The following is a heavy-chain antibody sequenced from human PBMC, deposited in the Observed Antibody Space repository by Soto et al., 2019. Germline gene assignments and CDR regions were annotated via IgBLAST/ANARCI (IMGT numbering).Heavy chain of an antibody. D-gene: IGHD3-3*01. J-gene: IGHJ4*01. CDR3: AIARVADSSLDH. Sequence: PGESLPIACDASGFAFSSYAMSWVRQAPGRGLEWVSFITGSGGSTYYADSVKGRFTISRDNPENTLFLHMNSPRADDTAVYYCAIARVADSSLDHWGQGILVTVSS. CDR1: GFAFSSYA. CDR2: ITGSGGST. V-gene: IGHV3-23*01.